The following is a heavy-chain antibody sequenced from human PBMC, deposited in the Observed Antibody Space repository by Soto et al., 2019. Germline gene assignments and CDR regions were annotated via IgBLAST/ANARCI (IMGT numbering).Heavy chain of an antibody. Sequence: QVQLVQSGAEVKQPGSSVKVSCQASGVTFSSFAISWVRQAPGQGLEWMGGIIPIFRTPDYAQNFQGRVTITADESTSSGYMEVSRLRSEDTAVYYCARRTRSGFRPGTHRFNWFDPWGQGTLVTVSS. V-gene: IGHV1-69*01. J-gene: IGHJ5*02. CDR2: IIPIFRTP. CDR1: GVTFSSFA. CDR3: ARRTRSGFRPGTHRFNWFDP. D-gene: IGHD5-12*01.